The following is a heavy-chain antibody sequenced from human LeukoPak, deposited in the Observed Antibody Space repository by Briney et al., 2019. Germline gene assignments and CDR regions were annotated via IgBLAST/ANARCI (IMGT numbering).Heavy chain of an antibody. CDR2: INHSGST. CDR3: ARKKPKFRFLEWFPNGFAP. V-gene: IGHV4-34*01. CDR1: GGSFSGYY. D-gene: IGHD3-3*01. Sequence: SETLSLTCAVYGGSFSGYYWSWIRQPPGKGLEWIGEINHSGSTNYNPSLKSRVTISVDTSKNQFSLKRSSVTAADTAVDYCARKKPKFRFLEWFPNGFAPGGQETLVTVSS. J-gene: IGHJ5*02.